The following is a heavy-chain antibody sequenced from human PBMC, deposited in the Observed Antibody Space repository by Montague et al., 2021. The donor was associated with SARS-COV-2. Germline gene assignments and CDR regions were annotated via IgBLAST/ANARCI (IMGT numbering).Heavy chain of an antibody. Sequence: SLRLSCAASRFTFSSYAMHWVRQAPGKGLEWVAVISYDGNNKYYAGSVKGRFTISRDNSKNTLYLQMNSLRADDSAVYYCASDPDDYDSSGPFDYWGQGTLVTVSS. CDR2: ISYDGNNK. D-gene: IGHD3-22*01. V-gene: IGHV3-30*04. CDR1: RFTFSSYA. J-gene: IGHJ4*02. CDR3: ASDPDDYDSSGPFDY.